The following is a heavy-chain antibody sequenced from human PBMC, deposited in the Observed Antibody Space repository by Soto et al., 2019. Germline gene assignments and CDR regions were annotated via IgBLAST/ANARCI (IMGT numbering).Heavy chain of an antibody. D-gene: IGHD2-15*01. CDR1: GYTFTSYG. J-gene: IGHJ6*02. CDR3: ARDSYCSGGSCPTNYYYYGMDV. Sequence: ASVKVSCKASGYTFTSYGISWVRQAPGQGLEWMGWISAYNGNTNYAQKLQGRVTMTTDTSTSTAYMELRSLRSDDTVVYYCARDSYCSGGSCPTNYYYYGMDVWGQGTTVTV. V-gene: IGHV1-18*04. CDR2: ISAYNGNT.